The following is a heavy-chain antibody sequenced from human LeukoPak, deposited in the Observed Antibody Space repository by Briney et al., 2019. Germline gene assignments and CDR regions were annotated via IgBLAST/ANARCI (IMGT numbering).Heavy chain of an antibody. CDR1: GFTFRSHG. J-gene: IGHJ4*02. D-gene: IGHD3-10*01. V-gene: IGHV3-33*01. CDR3: ARDRRGSENYHYFDY. CDR2: IWYDGSNK. Sequence: PGRSLRLSCAASGFTFRSHGMHWVRQAPGKGLEWVAVIWYDGSNKYYADSVKGRFTISRDSSKNTLYLEMNSLRAEDTAVYYCARDRRGSENYHYFDYWGQGTLVTVSS.